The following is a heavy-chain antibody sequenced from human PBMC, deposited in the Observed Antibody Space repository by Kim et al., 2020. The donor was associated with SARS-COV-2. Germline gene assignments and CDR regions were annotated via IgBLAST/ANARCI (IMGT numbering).Heavy chain of an antibody. CDR2: DGSHT. J-gene: IGHJ4*02. V-gene: IGHV3-74*01. Sequence: DGSHTRYADSVKGRFTISRDNGKNTLYLQMNSLRAEDTVVYYCTATGAAGYWGQGTLVTVSS. D-gene: IGHD2-8*02. CDR3: TATGAAGY.